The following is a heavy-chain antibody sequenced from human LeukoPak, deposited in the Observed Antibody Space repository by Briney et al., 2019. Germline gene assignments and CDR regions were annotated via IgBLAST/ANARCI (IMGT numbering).Heavy chain of an antibody. J-gene: IGHJ1*01. D-gene: IGHD6-13*01. Sequence: ASVTVSCMASGYTFTGYYMHWVRQAPGQGLEWMGWINPNSGDTKYAQKFQGRVTMTRDTSISTAYMELSRLRSDDTAVYYCARVLIAASLCYWGQGTLVTVSS. CDR3: ARVLIAASLCY. V-gene: IGHV1-2*02. CDR2: INPNSGDT. CDR1: GYTFTGYY.